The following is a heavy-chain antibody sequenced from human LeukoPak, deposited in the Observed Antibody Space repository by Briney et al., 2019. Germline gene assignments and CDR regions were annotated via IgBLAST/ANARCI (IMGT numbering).Heavy chain of an antibody. J-gene: IGHJ4*02. CDR3: AKNLYDTNSGFDY. CDR1: GFTFSSYS. D-gene: IGHD3-9*01. Sequence: PGGSLRLSCAASGFTFSSYSMNWVRQAPGKGLEWVSSISSSSSYIYYADSVKGRFTISRDNAKNSLYLQMNSLRAEDTAVYYCAKNLYDTNSGFDYWGQGTLVTVSS. CDR2: ISSSSSYI. V-gene: IGHV3-21*04.